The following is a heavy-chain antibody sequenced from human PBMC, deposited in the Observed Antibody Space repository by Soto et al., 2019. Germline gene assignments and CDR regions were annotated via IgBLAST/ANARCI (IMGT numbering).Heavy chain of an antibody. D-gene: IGHD5-12*01. CDR2: ISYDGSNK. CDR1: GFTFSSYG. J-gene: IGHJ6*02. V-gene: IGHV3-30*18. Sequence: GSLRLSCAASGFTFSSYGMHWVRQAPGKGLEWVAVISYDGSNKYYADSVKGRFTISRDNSKNTLYLQMNSLRAEDTAVYYCAKDAGYSGHDYYYYYGMDVWGQGTTVTVSS. CDR3: AKDAGYSGHDYYYYYGMDV.